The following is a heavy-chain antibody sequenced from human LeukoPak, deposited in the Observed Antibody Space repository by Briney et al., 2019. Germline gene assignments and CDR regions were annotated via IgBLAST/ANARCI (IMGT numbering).Heavy chain of an antibody. Sequence: ASVKVSCKASGYTFTSYYMHWVRQAPGQGLEWMGISNPSVGSTTYAQKFQGRVTMTRDTSTSTVYMELSSLRSEDTAVYYCARYGDYTNFDYWGQGTLVTVSS. V-gene: IGHV1-46*01. CDR1: GYTFTSYY. D-gene: IGHD4-17*01. J-gene: IGHJ4*02. CDR2: SNPSVGST. CDR3: ARYGDYTNFDY.